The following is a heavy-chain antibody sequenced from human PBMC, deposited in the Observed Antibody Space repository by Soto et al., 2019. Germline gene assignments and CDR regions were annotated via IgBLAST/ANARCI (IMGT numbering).Heavy chain of an antibody. CDR3: VHPRSTVQIPPT. CDR1: GFTFSMFS. Sequence: GGSLRLSCSASGFTFSMFSMHWVRQAPGKGLEYVSGISSNGDSTYYAESVKGRFTISRDNSKNTLYLQMSSLRAVDTAVYYCVHPRSTVQIPPTWGQGTMVTVFS. CDR2: ISSNGDST. V-gene: IGHV3-64D*06. J-gene: IGHJ5*02. D-gene: IGHD4-17*01.